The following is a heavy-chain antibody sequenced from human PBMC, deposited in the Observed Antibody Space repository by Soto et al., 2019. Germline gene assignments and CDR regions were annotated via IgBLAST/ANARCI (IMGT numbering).Heavy chain of an antibody. CDR3: ACFFRAQGLVRFLDYYYGMDV. CDR1: GGTFSSYA. CDR2: IIPIFGTA. Sequence: VASVKVSCKASGGTFSSYAISWVRQAPGQGLEWMGGIIPIFGTANYAQKFQGRVTITADESTSTAYMELSSLRSEDTAVYYCACFFRAQGLVRFLDYYYGMDVGGQGTTVTVSS. D-gene: IGHD6-19*01. J-gene: IGHJ6*02. V-gene: IGHV1-69*13.